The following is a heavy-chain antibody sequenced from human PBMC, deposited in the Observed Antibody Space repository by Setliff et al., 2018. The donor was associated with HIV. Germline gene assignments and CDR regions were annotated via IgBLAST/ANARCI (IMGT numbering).Heavy chain of an antibody. CDR2: IKQDGSER. CDR3: ARTDVFDI. J-gene: IGHJ3*02. V-gene: IGHV3-7*05. CDR1: GFTVSGHTFSDSW. Sequence: GGSLRLSCAASGFTVSGHTFSDSWMSWVRQAPGKGLEWVANIKQDGSERYYMDSVKGRFIISRDNAKNSLSLEMNNLRAEDTAVYYCARTDVFDIWGQGTMVTVSS.